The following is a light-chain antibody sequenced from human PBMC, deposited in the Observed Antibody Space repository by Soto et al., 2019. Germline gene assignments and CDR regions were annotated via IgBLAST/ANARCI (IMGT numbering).Light chain of an antibody. CDR2: STN. CDR1: SSNIGSQN. Sequence: QPVLTQPPSASETPGQRVTISCSGSSSNIGSQNVNWYQQVPGTAPKLLIHSTNQRPSGVPDRFSGSKSGTSASLAISGLLSADEADYYCAAWDDSRNGLVFGGGTKVTVL. J-gene: IGLJ2*01. CDR3: AAWDDSRNGLV. V-gene: IGLV1-44*01.